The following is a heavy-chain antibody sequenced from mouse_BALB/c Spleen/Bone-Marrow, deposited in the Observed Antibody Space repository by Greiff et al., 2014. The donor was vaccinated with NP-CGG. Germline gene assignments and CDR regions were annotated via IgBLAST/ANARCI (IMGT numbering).Heavy chain of an antibody. J-gene: IGHJ4*01. CDR2: ISNLAYSI. Sequence: DVKLVESGGGLVQPGGSRKLSCAASGFTFSDYGMAWVRQAPGKGPEWVAFISNLAYSIHYADTVTGRFTISRENAKNTLYLEMSSLRAEDTAMYYCAREGGAMDYWGQGTSVTVSS. V-gene: IGHV5-15*02. CDR1: GFTFSDYG. CDR3: AREGGAMDY.